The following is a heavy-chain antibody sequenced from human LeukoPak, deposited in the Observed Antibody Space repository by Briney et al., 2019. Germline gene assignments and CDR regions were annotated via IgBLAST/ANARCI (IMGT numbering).Heavy chain of an antibody. J-gene: IGHJ4*02. V-gene: IGHV4-39*07. CDR3: WLQRMVAAYFDS. CDR1: GGSISSSSYY. CDR2: IHDSGST. Sequence: SETLSLTCSVSGGSISSSSYYWGWIRQPPGKGLEWIGSIHDSGSTYYNQTLKSRLTISVDTSKNQFSLQLSSVTAADTAVYYRWLQRMVAAYFDSWGQGTLVTVSS. D-gene: IGHD2-15*01.